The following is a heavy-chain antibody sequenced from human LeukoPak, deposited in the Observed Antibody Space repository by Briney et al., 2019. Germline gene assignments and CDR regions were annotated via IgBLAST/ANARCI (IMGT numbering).Heavy chain of an antibody. V-gene: IGHV3-30*03. CDR1: GFTFSSYG. Sequence: GGSLRLSCAASGFTFSSYGMHWVRQAPGKGLEWVAVISYDGSNKYYADSVKGRFTISRDNSKNTLYLQMNSLRAEDTAVYYCAGSSSRYGIDYWGQGTLVTVSS. CDR3: AGSSSRYGIDY. J-gene: IGHJ4*02. D-gene: IGHD6-13*01. CDR2: ISYDGSNK.